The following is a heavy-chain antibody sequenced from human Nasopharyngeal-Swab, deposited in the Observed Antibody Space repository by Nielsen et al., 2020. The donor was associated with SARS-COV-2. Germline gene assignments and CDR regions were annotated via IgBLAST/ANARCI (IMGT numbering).Heavy chain of an antibody. CDR3: ARGLTPPRWFDP. CDR1: GGSVTSGSYY. V-gene: IGHV4-61*01. J-gene: IGHJ5*02. D-gene: IGHD4-23*01. CDR2: IYYSGST. Sequence: SETLSLTCTVSGGSVTSGSYYWSWIRQPPGKELEWIGYIYYSGSTIYNPSVKSRVSISLDTSKNQISLRLSSVTAADTALYYCARGLTPPRWFDPWGQGTQVTVSP.